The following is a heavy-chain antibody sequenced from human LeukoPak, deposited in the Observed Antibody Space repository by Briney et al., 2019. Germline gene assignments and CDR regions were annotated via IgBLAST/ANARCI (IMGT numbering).Heavy chain of an antibody. J-gene: IGHJ6*02. CDR1: GFTFSSYG. V-gene: IGHV3-33*01. CDR3: ARTPGVYYYGMDV. D-gene: IGHD2-8*01. Sequence: QAGGSLRLSCAASGFTFSSYGMHWVRQAPGKGLEWVAVIWYDGSNKYYADSVKGRFTISRDNSKNTLYLQMNSLRAEDTAVYYCARTPGVYYYGMDVWGQGTTVTVSS. CDR2: IWYDGSNK.